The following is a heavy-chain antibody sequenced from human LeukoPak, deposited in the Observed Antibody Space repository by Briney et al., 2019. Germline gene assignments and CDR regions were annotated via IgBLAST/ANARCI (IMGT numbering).Heavy chain of an antibody. D-gene: IGHD3-16*02. Sequence: PGGSLRLSCAASGFTFSSYAMSWVRQAPGKGLEWVGFIRSKAYGGTTEYAASVKGRFTISRDDSKSIAYLQMNSLKTEDTAVYYCTRDKERLAYDYVWGSYPGFYWGQGTLVTVSS. J-gene: IGHJ4*02. CDR3: TRDKERLAYDYVWGSYPGFY. V-gene: IGHV3-49*04. CDR2: IRSKAYGGTT. CDR1: GFTFSSYA.